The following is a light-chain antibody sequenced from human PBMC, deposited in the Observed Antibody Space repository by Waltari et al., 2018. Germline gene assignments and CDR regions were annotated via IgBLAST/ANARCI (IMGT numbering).Light chain of an antibody. V-gene: IGKV3-15*01. CDR1: PSVNSN. CDR3: QQYDNWPPYT. J-gene: IGKJ2*01. Sequence: EIVMTQSPATLSVSPGDRANISCRASPSVNSNLAWYQQKPGQAPRLLIYTACTRSTGFPARFSCSGSGTHFTLTISRLQSEDFAVYYCQQYDNWPPYTFGQGTNLEIK. CDR2: TAC.